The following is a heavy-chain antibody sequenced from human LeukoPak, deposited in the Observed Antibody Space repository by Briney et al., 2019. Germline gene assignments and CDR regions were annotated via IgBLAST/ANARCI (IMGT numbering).Heavy chain of an antibody. Sequence: GGSLRLSCAASGFTFSSYGMHWVRQAPGKGLEWVAAIWYDGSNKYYADSVKGRFTISRDNSKNTLYLQMNSLRAEDTAVYYCARDGSGSFDYWGQGTLVTVSS. D-gene: IGHD3-10*01. CDR3: ARDGSGSFDY. J-gene: IGHJ4*02. V-gene: IGHV3-33*01. CDR2: IWYDGSNK. CDR1: GFTFSSYG.